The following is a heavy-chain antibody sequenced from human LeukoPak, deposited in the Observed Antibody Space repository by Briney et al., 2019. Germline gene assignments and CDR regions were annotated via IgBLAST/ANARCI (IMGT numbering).Heavy chain of an antibody. CDR2: VRNDGFDT. CDR1: GLTFTNHG. J-gene: IGHJ4*02. CDR3: ARDRGKDYFGD. D-gene: IGHD4-23*01. Sequence: RTSLRLSCVTSGLTFTNHGFHWLRQSAGRGLEWVAFVRNDGFDTYHSNSVKGRFSISRDDSKNTVYLQMNSLRAEDTALYYCARDRGKDYFGDWGQGTQVTVSS. V-gene: IGHV3-33*01.